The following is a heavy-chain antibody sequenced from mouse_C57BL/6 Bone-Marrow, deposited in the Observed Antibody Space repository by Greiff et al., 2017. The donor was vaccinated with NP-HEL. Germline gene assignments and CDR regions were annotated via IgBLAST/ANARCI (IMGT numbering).Heavy chain of an antibody. V-gene: IGHV1-72*01. D-gene: IGHD1-1*01. CDR1: GYTFTSYW. J-gene: IGHJ3*01. CDR2: IDPNSGGT. CDR3: AGTYYGSSYSWFAY. Sequence: QVHVKQSGAELVKPGASVKLSCKASGYTFTSYWMHWVKQRPGRGLEWIGRIDPNSGGTKYNEKFKSKATLTVDKPSSTAYMQLSSLTSEDSAVYYCAGTYYGSSYSWFAYWGQGTLVTVSA.